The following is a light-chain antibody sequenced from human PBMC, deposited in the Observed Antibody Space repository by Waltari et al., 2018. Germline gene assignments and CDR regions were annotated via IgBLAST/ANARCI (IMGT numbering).Light chain of an antibody. CDR2: WAF. Sequence: DIVMTQSPDSLAVSLGERATINCKSSQSVLCSSNNMNYLAWYQQKSGQPHELLICWAFTRESGVPDRFSGSGSGTDFTLTISSLQSGDAAVYYCQQYYSNPWTFGQGTKVQI. V-gene: IGKV4-1*01. J-gene: IGKJ1*01. CDR3: QQYYSNPWT. CDR1: QSVLCSSNNMNY.